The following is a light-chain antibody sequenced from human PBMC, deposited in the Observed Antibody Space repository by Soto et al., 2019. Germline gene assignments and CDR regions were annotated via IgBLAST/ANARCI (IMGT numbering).Light chain of an antibody. CDR2: AAS. CDR3: QQSFNLPRT. CDR1: QSISSS. V-gene: IGKV1-39*01. J-gene: IGKJ1*01. Sequence: DIEMTQSPSSLSACVGETITITCRASQSISSSLNWFQHSPGQPPKLLLFAASNLHAGVPPRFSGSGSGTSFSLTIRSLQPEDFATYYCQQSFNLPRTFGPGTRVEFK.